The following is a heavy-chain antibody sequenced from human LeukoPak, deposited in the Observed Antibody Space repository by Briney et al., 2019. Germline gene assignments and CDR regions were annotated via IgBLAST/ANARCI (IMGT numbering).Heavy chain of an antibody. CDR3: ARGRQQWLVPLDY. CDR2: INHSGST. Sequence: SETLSITCAVYGGSFSGYYWSWIRQPPGKGLEWIGEINHSGSTNYNPSLKSRVTISVDTSKNQFSLKLSSVTAADTAVYYCARGRQQWLVPLDYWGQGTLVTVSS. J-gene: IGHJ4*02. D-gene: IGHD6-19*01. CDR1: GGSFSGYY. V-gene: IGHV4-34*01.